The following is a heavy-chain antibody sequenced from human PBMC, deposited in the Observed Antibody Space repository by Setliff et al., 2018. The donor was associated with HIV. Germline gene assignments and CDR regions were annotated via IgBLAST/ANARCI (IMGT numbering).Heavy chain of an antibody. Sequence: ASETLSLTCTVSGASISRSSYYWGWIRQPPGKGLEWIGEINHSGRTNYNPSLESRVTISVDTAQNQFSLKLSSVTAADTAVYYCARDTHYFDTSGYYSWFYLDYWGHGTLVTVSS. CDR3: ARDTHYFDTSGYYSWFYLDY. V-gene: IGHV4-39*02. D-gene: IGHD3-22*01. CDR2: INHSGRT. CDR1: GASISRSSYY. J-gene: IGHJ4*01.